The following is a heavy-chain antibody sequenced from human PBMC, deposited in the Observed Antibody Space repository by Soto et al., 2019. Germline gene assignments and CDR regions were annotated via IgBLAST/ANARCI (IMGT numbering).Heavy chain of an antibody. Sequence: QVQLVESGGGVVQPGRSLRLSCAASGFTFSSYGMHWVRQAPGKGLEWVAVISYDGSNKYYAASVKGRFTISRDNSKNTLYLQMNSLRAEDTAVYYCAKDISRRLTYYYYGMDVWGQGTTVTVSS. J-gene: IGHJ6*02. CDR2: ISYDGSNK. CDR1: GFTFSSYG. CDR3: AKDISRRLTYYYYGMDV. V-gene: IGHV3-30*18.